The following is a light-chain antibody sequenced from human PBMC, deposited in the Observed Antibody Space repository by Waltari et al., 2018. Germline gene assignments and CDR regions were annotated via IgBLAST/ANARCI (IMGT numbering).Light chain of an antibody. CDR2: DAS. Sequence: EIVLTQSPATLSLSPRESATLSCRASESVSRNLAWYQQKPGQAPRLLIYDASTRATDIPARFSASGSGTDFTLTISSLEPEDFAVYYCHQRSSWPLTFGPGTKVDFK. CDR3: HQRSSWPLT. CDR1: ESVSRN. J-gene: IGKJ3*01. V-gene: IGKV3-11*01.